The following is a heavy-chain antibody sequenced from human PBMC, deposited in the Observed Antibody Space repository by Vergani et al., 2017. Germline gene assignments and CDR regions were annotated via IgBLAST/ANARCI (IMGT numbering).Heavy chain of an antibody. Sequence: QVQLQQWGAGLLKPSETLSLTCAVYGGPFSGYYWSWIRQHPGKGLEWIGEINHSGSTNYNPSLKSRVTISVDTSKNQFSLKLSSVSAADTAVYYCARGLYSSSRLSWFDPWGQGTLVTVSS. J-gene: IGHJ5*02. D-gene: IGHD6-13*01. CDR3: ARGLYSSSRLSWFDP. V-gene: IGHV4-34*01. CDR2: INHSGST. CDR1: GGPFSGYY.